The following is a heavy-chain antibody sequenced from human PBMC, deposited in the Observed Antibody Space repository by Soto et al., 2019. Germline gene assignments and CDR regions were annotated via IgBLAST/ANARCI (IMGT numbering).Heavy chain of an antibody. CDR2: TYYRSKWYN. CDR1: WDSVSRNSAA. J-gene: IGHJ6*02. CDR3: ARTTTVTNLYYYYGMDV. D-gene: IGHD4-17*01. Sequence: SQTLSLTCAISWDSVSRNSAAWNWIRQSPSRGLEWLGRTYYRSKWYNDYAVSVKSRITINPDTSKNQFSLQLNSVTPEDTAVYYCARTTTVTNLYYYYGMDVWGQGTTVTVSS. V-gene: IGHV6-1*01.